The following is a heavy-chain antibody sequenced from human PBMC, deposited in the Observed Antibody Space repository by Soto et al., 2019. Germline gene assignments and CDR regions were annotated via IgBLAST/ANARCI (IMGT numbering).Heavy chain of an antibody. CDR1: GFTFSSYA. D-gene: IGHD6-13*01. Sequence: GGSLRLSCAASGFTFSSYAMHWVRQAPGKGLEWVAVISYDGSNKYYADSVKGRFTISRDNSKNTLYLQMNSLRAEDTAVYYCARQGIAAAGTGFDYWGQGTLVTVSS. V-gene: IGHV3-30-3*01. J-gene: IGHJ4*02. CDR3: ARQGIAAAGTGFDY. CDR2: ISYDGSNK.